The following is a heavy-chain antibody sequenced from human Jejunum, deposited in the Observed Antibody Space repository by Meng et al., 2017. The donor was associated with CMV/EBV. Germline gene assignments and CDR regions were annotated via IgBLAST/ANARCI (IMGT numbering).Heavy chain of an antibody. CDR3: SRHKKAPYCTSTSCFETFGWFDP. V-gene: IGHV5-51*01. D-gene: IGHD2-2*01. CDR2: IYPGDSDT. CDR1: W. J-gene: IGHJ5*02. Sequence: WIAWGSQMPGKGLEWMGIIYPGDSDTRYSPSFQGHVTSSVDKSITTAYLQWSSLKASDTAMYYCSRHKKAPYCTSTSCFETFGWFDPWGQGTLVTVSS.